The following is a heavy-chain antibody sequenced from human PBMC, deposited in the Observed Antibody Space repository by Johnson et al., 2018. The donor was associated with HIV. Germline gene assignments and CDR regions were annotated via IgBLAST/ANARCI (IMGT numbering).Heavy chain of an antibody. J-gene: IGHJ3*02. V-gene: IGHV3-66*01. D-gene: IGHD3-10*01. CDR3: AIGRGEFPRHAFDI. Sequence: VQLVESGGGLVQSGGSLRLSCGASGFSVSNTYMNWVRQAPGKGLEWVSVIYSGGSTYYADSVRGRFTISRDNSKNTLYLQMSSLRAEDTAMYYCAIGRGEFPRHAFDIWGQGTMVTVSS. CDR1: GFSVSNTY. CDR2: IYSGGST.